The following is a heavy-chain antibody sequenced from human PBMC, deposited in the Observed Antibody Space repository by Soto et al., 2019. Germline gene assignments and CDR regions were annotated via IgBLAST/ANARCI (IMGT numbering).Heavy chain of an antibody. Sequence: GGSVRLSCAASGFTFSSYAMSWVRQAPGKGLEWVSAISGSGGSTYYADSVKGRFTISRDNSKNTLYLQMNSLRAEDTAVYYCAKVVPAAIYYYYYYGMDVWGQGTTVTVSS. V-gene: IGHV3-23*01. CDR3: AKVVPAAIYYYYYYGMDV. CDR2: ISGSGGST. CDR1: GFTFSSYA. J-gene: IGHJ6*02. D-gene: IGHD2-2*02.